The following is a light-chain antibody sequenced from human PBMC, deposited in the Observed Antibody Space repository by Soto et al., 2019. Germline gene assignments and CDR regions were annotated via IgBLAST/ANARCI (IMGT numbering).Light chain of an antibody. CDR3: QQYNYYPT. Sequence: MTQSPATLSVSPGEGATLSFRASQSVSSKLAWYQQKPGKAPKLLIYDASSLESGVPSRFSGSGSGTEFTLTISSLQPDDFATYYCQQYNYYPTFGQGTRLEIK. CDR2: DAS. V-gene: IGKV1-5*01. CDR1: QSVSSK. J-gene: IGKJ5*01.